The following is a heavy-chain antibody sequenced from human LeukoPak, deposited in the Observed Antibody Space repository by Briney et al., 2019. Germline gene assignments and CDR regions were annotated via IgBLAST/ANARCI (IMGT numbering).Heavy chain of an antibody. CDR2: IKTDGSEK. Sequence: GGPLRLSCAASGFTFSRYWMSWVRQAPGKGLEWVANIKTDGSEKYYVDSLKGRFIISRDNAKNSLYLQMNSLRAEDTAVYYCARDWDGSGWPIDYWGQGTPVTVSS. D-gene: IGHD6-19*01. J-gene: IGHJ4*02. V-gene: IGHV3-7*05. CDR3: ARDWDGSGWPIDY. CDR1: GFTFSRYW.